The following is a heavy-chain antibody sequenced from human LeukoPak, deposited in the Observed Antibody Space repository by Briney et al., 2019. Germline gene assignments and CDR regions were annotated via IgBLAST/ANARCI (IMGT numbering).Heavy chain of an antibody. V-gene: IGHV3-23*01. CDR2: ISGSGYNT. CDR1: GFTFGSYA. Sequence: GGSLRLSCAASGFTFGSYAMTWVRQAPGKGLQWVSSISGSGYNTYSADSVKGRFTISRDNSKNKLYLQMNSMRAEDMAIYYCAKERGDFWSAFDCWGHGTQDTVSS. CDR3: AKERGDFWSAFDC. J-gene: IGHJ4*01. D-gene: IGHD3-3*01.